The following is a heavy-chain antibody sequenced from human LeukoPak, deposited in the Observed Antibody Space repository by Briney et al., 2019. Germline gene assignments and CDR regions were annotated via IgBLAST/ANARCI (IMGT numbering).Heavy chain of an antibody. CDR3: ARAPPGLAAAGTGDY. J-gene: IGHJ4*02. CDR2: ISAYNGNT. D-gene: IGHD6-13*01. V-gene: IGHV1-18*01. Sequence: GASEKVSCKASGYTFTSYGISWVRQAPGQGLEWMGWISAYNGNTNYAQKLQGRVTMTTDTSTSTAYMELRSLRSDDTAVYYCARAPPGLAAAGTGDYWSQGTLVTVSS. CDR1: GYTFTSYG.